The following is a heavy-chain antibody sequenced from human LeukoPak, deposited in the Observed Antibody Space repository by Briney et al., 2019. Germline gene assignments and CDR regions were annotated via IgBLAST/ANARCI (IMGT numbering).Heavy chain of an antibody. Sequence: GGSLRLSCAASGFTFSSYAMHCVRQAPGKGLEWVALIPYDGNNKYYADSVKGRFTIFRDNSENTLYLQMNSLRAEDTAVYYCARDKASYYFDYWGQGTLVTVSS. CDR1: GFTFSSYA. CDR2: IPYDGNNK. CDR3: ARDKASYYFDY. J-gene: IGHJ4*02. V-gene: IGHV3-30-3*01. D-gene: IGHD6-6*01.